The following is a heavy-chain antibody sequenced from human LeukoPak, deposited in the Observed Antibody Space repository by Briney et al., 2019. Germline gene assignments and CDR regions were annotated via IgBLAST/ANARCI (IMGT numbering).Heavy chain of an antibody. CDR2: IYYSGTT. D-gene: IGHD3-10*01. V-gene: IGHV4-59*01. CDR1: GGSISGFF. J-gene: IGHJ5*01. Sequence: PSETLSLTCTVSGGSISGFFWSWIRQSPGKGLEYIGYIYYSGTTDYNPTLKSRVSMSVDTSKNQFFLNLTSVTAADTAIYYCARVGYGSGSWGWFDSWGQGTLVTVSS. CDR3: ARVGYGSGSWGWFDS.